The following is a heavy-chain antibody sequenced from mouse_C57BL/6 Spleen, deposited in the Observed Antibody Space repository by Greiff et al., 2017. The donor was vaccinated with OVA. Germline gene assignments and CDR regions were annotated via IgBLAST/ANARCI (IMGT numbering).Heavy chain of an antibody. CDR3: VRPSYYDYDGFAY. CDR1: GFSFNTYA. V-gene: IGHV10-1*01. Sequence: DVHLVESGGGLVQPKGSLKLSCAASGFSFNTYAMNWVRQAPGTGLEWVARIRSKSNNYATYYADSVKDRFTISRDDSESMLYLQMNNLKTEDTAMYYCVRPSYYDYDGFAYWGQGTLVTVSA. D-gene: IGHD2-4*01. CDR2: IRSKSNNYAT. J-gene: IGHJ3*01.